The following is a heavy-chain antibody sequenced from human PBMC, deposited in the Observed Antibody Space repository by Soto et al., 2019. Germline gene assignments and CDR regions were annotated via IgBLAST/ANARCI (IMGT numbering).Heavy chain of an antibody. CDR2: ISNDGSSK. Sequence: QVQLVESGGGVVQPGRSLRLSCAASGFTFSSYAMHWVRQAPGKGLEWVAVISNDGSSKYYADSVKGRFTISRDYSKNMLYLQMNRLRAEDTAVYYCASSPSSAWHRFDYWGQGTLVTVSS. CDR3: ASSPSSAWHRFDY. D-gene: IGHD6-25*01. V-gene: IGHV3-30-3*01. CDR1: GFTFSSYA. J-gene: IGHJ4*02.